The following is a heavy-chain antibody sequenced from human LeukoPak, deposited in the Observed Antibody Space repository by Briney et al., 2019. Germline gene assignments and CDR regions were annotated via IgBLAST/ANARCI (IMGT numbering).Heavy chain of an antibody. CDR3: ARDRRYSSSSGFSFGVYYYYGMDV. V-gene: IGHV3-48*02. D-gene: IGHD6-6*01. J-gene: IGHJ6*02. CDR2: ISSSSSTI. CDR1: GFTFSSYS. Sequence: GGSLRLSCAASGFTFSSYSMNWVRQAPGKGLEWVSYISSSSSTIYYADSVKGRFTISRDNAKNSLYLQMNSLRDEDTAVYYCARDRRYSSSSGFSFGVYYYYGMDVWGQGTTVTVSS.